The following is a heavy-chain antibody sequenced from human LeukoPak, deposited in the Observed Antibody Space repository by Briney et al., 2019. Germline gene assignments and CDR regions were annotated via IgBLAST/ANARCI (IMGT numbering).Heavy chain of an antibody. J-gene: IGHJ4*02. CDR1: GGTYSSYS. D-gene: IGHD3-3*02. CDR3: ARGPSTVSSFYEH. CDR2: INPNLGLP. V-gene: IGHV1-69*04. Sequence: GASVKVPCKASGGTYSSYSISWVRQAPGQGLEWVGRINPNLGLPSHTQKLQGRVTITADKSTRTVYMELSSLRSEDTAVYYCARGPSTVSSFYEHWGQGTLVTVSS.